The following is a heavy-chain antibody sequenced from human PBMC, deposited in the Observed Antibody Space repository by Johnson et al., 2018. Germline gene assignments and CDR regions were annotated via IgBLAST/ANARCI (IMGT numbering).Heavy chain of an antibody. CDR2: ISNDGSNE. V-gene: IGHV3-30*18. CDR3: AKVFSNSRYYHHGMDV. Sequence: QVQLVQSGGGVVQPGRSLRLSCVASGLTFSGYGMHWVRQAPGRGLEWVAVISNDGSNEYYADSVKGRFSISRDNSKNTLYLQMNTLRPEDTAVYYCAKVFSNSRYYHHGMDVWGQGTTVTVSS. CDR1: GLTFSGYG. D-gene: IGHD4-23*01. J-gene: IGHJ6*02.